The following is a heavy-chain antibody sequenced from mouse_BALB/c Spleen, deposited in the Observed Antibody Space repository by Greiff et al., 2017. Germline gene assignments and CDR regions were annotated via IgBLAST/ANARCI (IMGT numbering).Heavy chain of an antibody. CDR3: ARATVVAGGDY. Sequence: QVQLKESGAELVKPGASVKLSCKASGYTFTSYWMHWVKQRPGQGLEWIGEINPSNGRTNYNEKFKSKATLTVDKSSSTAYMQLSSLTSEDPAVYYCARATVVAGGDYWGQGTTLTVSS. J-gene: IGHJ2*01. CDR2: INPSNGRT. CDR1: GYTFTSYW. D-gene: IGHD1-1*01. V-gene: IGHV1S81*02.